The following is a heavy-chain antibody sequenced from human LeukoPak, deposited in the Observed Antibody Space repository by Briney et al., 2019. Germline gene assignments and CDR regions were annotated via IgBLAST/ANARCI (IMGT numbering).Heavy chain of an antibody. CDR2: IYHSGST. J-gene: IGHJ4*02. V-gene: IGHV4-38-2*01. CDR3: ARVGYSCSWYPDY. D-gene: IGHD6-13*01. CDR1: GYSISSGYY. Sequence: SETLSLTCAVSGYSISSGYYWGWIRQPPGKGLEWIGSIYHSGSTYYNPSLKSRVTISVDTSKNQFSLKLSSVTAADTAVYYCARVGYSCSWYPDYWGQGTLVTVSS.